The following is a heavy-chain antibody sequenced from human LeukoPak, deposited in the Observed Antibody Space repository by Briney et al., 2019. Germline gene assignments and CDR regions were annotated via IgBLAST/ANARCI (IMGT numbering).Heavy chain of an antibody. V-gene: IGHV4-4*07. Sequence: PSETLSLTCTVSGGSISSYYWSWIRQPAGKGLEWIGRIYTSGSTNYNPSLKSRVTMSVDTSKNQFSLKLSSVTAADTAVYYCARMTNTMVRGVIMYYFDYWGQGTLVTVSS. D-gene: IGHD3-10*01. J-gene: IGHJ4*02. CDR1: GGSISSYY. CDR2: IYTSGST. CDR3: ARMTNTMVRGVIMYYFDY.